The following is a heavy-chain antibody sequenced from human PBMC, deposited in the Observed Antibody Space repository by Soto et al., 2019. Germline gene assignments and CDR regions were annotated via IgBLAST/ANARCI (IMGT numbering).Heavy chain of an antibody. Sequence: GGSLRLSCAASGFTFDDYAMHWVRQAPGKGLEWVSGISWNSGSIGYADSVKGRFTISRDNAKNSLYLQMNSLRAEDTALYYCAKADGDYSNFDYWGQGTLVTVSS. CDR1: GFTFDDYA. V-gene: IGHV3-9*01. CDR2: ISWNSGSI. J-gene: IGHJ4*02. D-gene: IGHD4-17*01. CDR3: AKADGDYSNFDY.